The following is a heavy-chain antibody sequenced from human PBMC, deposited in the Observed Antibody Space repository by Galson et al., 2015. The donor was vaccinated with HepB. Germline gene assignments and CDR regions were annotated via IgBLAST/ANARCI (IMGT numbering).Heavy chain of an antibody. CDR1: GLSFSTYS. Sequence: SLRLSCAASGLSFSTYSMSWVRQAPGKGLEWVANIKEDGSEKYYVDSVKGRFTISRDNAKNSLYLQMNSLRAEDTAVYYCARPLWFGELDNFDYWGQGTLVTVSS. J-gene: IGHJ4*02. CDR2: IKEDGSEK. V-gene: IGHV3-7*03. D-gene: IGHD3-10*01. CDR3: ARPLWFGELDNFDY.